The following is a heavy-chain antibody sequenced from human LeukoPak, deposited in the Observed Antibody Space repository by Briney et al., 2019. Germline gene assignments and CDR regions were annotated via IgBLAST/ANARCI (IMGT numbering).Heavy chain of an antibody. V-gene: IGHV3-33*03. CDR1: GFTFSSYG. CDR3: ASIRGELLRRVNAFDI. CDR2: IWYDGSNR. D-gene: IGHD1-26*01. Sequence: PGRSLRLSCAASGFTFSSYGMHWVRQAPGKGLEWVAVIWYDGSNRYYADSVKGRFTISRDNAKNSLYLQMNSLRAEDTAVYYCASIRGELLRRVNAFDIWGQGTMVTVSS. J-gene: IGHJ3*02.